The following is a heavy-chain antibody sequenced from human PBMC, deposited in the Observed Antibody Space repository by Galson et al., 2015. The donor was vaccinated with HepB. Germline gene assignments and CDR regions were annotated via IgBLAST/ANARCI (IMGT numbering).Heavy chain of an antibody. CDR2: IRSRIDGETT. V-gene: IGHV3-15*01. CDR1: GFTFDYAW. J-gene: IGHJ4*02. Sequence: SLRLSCAASGFTFDYAWMSWVRQAPGKGLEWVGRIRSRIDGETTDYAAFVKGRFSISRDDSKNTLYLQMNSLKTEDTAVYYCTTAHNWSMNFWGQGTLVTVSS. D-gene: IGHD1-1*01. CDR3: TTAHNWSMNF.